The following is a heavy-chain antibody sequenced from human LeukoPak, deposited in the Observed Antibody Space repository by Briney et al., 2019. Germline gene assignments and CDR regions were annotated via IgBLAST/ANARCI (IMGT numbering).Heavy chain of an antibody. D-gene: IGHD3-10*01. CDR2: ISSTSNTI. J-gene: IGHJ4*02. V-gene: IGHV3-48*01. CDR1: GFTFSHYN. Sequence: GGSLRLSCASSGFTFSHYNMNWVRQAPRKGLEWASYISSTSNTIYYADSVKGRFTISRVNAKNSLYLQMHILRAEDTAVYYCARGITMVRGVINLDYWGQGTLVTFSA. CDR3: ARGITMVRGVINLDY.